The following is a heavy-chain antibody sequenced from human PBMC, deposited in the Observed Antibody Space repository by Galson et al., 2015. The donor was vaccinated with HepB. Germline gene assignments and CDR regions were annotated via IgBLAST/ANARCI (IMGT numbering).Heavy chain of an antibody. CDR1: GFTFSSYT. D-gene: IGHD3-10*01. CDR3: ASGLYGEEDDAFDI. V-gene: IGHV3-23*01. Sequence: SLRLSCAASGFTFSSYTMSWVRQAPGKGLEWVSDISGAGYSIHYADSVKGRFTISRDNSKNTLYLQMNSLRAEDTAVYYCASGLYGEEDDAFDIWGQGTMVTVSS. CDR2: ISGAGYSI. J-gene: IGHJ3*02.